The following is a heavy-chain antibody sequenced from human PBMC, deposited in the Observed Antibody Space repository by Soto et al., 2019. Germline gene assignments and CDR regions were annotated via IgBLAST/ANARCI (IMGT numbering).Heavy chain of an antibody. V-gene: IGHV4-59*01. CDR3: ARMNYYDTSGYPFDY. CDR2: IYFRGTT. CDR1: GGSISSDY. D-gene: IGHD3-22*01. J-gene: IGHJ4*02. Sequence: PSETLSRTCTGSGGSISSDYWSWIRQPPGKGLEWIGYIYFRGTTNYNPSLKSRVTMSADTSKNQFSLKLNSVTAADTAVYYCARMNYYDTSGYPFDYWGQWMMVTVSS.